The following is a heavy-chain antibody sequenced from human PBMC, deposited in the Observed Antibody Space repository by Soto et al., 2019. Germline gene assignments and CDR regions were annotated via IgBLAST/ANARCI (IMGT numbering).Heavy chain of an antibody. V-gene: IGHV5-10-1*01. D-gene: IGHD5-18*01. J-gene: IGHJ6*02. CDR1: GYSFTSYW. CDR2: IDPSDSYT. CDR3: ATGYSYGHLYYHHGMDV. Sequence: GESLKISCKGSGYSFTSYWISWVRQMPGKGLEWMGRIDPSDSYTNYSPSFQGHVTISADKSISTAYLQWSSLKASDTAMYYCATGYSYGHLYYHHGMDVSGQGTPVTVSS.